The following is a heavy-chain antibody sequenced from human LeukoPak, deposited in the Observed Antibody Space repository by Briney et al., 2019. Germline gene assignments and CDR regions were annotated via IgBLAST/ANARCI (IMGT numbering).Heavy chain of an antibody. V-gene: IGHV3-73*01. CDR2: IRSKANNYAT. CDR1: GFNFSGSA. D-gene: IGHD6-13*01. J-gene: IGHJ4*01. CDR3: TLLAATGGGTPSV. Sequence: GGSLRLSCAASGFNFSGSAMHWVRQASGKGLKWVGRIRSKANNYATAYAASVKGRFTISRDDSKNTAFLQMNSLKTEDTAVYYCTLLAATGGGTPSVWGQGTLVTVSS.